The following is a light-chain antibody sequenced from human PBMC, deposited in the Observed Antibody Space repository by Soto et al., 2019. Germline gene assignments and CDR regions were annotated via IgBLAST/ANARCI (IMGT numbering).Light chain of an antibody. CDR3: AAWDDSLNGVL. Sequence: QAVVTQPSSASGTPGQRVTISCSGSSSNIGGNSVSWYQHLPGTAPKLLIYSINKRPSGVPDRFSGSKSGTSASLAISGLLSEDEADYFCAAWDDSLNGVLFGGGTKLTVL. CDR2: SIN. V-gene: IGLV1-44*01. J-gene: IGLJ2*01. CDR1: SSNIGGNS.